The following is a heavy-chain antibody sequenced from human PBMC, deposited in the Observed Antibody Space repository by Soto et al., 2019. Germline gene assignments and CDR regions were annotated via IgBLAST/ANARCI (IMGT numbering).Heavy chain of an antibody. CDR1: GYTFTGYY. CDR2: INPNSGGT. CDR3: ARGRDSSSWYGILGFDP. Sequence: ASVKVSCKASGYTFTGYYIHWVRQAPGQGLEWMGWINPNSGGTNYAQKFQGRVTMTRDTSISTAYMELSRLRSDDTAVYYCARGRDSSSWYGILGFDPWGQGTLVTVSS. D-gene: IGHD6-13*01. J-gene: IGHJ5*02. V-gene: IGHV1-2*02.